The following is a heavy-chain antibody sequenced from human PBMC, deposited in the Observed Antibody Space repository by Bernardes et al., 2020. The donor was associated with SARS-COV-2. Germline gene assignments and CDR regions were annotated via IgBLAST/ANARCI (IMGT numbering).Heavy chain of an antibody. Sequence: GGSLRLSCTGSGYTFGAFWMHWVRQAPGKGLEWVSRVDNSGTSPTYADSVKGRFISSRDNTKNTLYLEMNSLRDEDTGVYYCTKDVPHNAFELWGQGTLVIVSS. J-gene: IGHJ5*02. CDR1: GYTFGAFW. D-gene: IGHD1-20*01. V-gene: IGHV3-74*01. CDR2: VDNSGTSP. CDR3: TKDVPHNAFEL.